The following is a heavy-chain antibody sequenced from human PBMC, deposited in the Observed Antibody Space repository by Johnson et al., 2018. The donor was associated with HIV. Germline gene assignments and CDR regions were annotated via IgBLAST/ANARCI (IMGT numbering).Heavy chain of an antibody. CDR2: ISYDGSDK. D-gene: IGHD4-23*01. CDR1: AFTFRSYS. Sequence: QVQLVESGGGVVQPGRSLRLSCAASAFTFRSYSMHWVRQAPGKGLEWVAVISYDGSDKYYADSVKGRFTISRDNSKNTLYLQMNSLRAEDTAVYYCAKDFRRFFPTPDAFGIWGQGTMVTVSS. V-gene: IGHV3-30*04. CDR3: AKDFRRFFPTPDAFGI. J-gene: IGHJ3*02.